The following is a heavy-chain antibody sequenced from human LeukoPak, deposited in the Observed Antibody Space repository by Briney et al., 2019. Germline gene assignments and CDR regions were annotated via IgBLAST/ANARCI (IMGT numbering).Heavy chain of an antibody. Sequence: SETLSLTCTVSVVSISSYYWSSIRQPPGKGLELIGYIYYSESTNYNPSLKSRVTISVDTSKKQLTLKLSSVSAADAAVYYRARFSVGAAGTGWFDPWGQGTLVTVSA. CDR1: VVSISSYY. D-gene: IGHD6-13*01. J-gene: IGHJ5*02. CDR2: IYYSEST. V-gene: IGHV4-59*12. CDR3: ARFSVGAAGTGWFDP.